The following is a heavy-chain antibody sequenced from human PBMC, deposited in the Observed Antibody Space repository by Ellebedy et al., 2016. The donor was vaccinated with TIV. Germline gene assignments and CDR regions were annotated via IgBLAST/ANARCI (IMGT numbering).Heavy chain of an antibody. Sequence: ASVKVSCKASGYTFTAYHIHWVRQAPGQGLEWMGWIYPYNGGTNYAPKFQGRVTMTSDTSISTAYMELSSLRSDDTAVYYCAALPYISRSSAFWGQGTLVIVSS. CDR2: IYPYNGGT. CDR3: AALPYISRSSAF. D-gene: IGHD2-2*01. J-gene: IGHJ4*02. CDR1: GYTFTAYH. V-gene: IGHV1-2*02.